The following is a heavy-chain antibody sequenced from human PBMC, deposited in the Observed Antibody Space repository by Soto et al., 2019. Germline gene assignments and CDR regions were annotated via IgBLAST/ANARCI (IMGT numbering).Heavy chain of an antibody. D-gene: IGHD5-18*01. CDR3: AREEIQLWLRYYYYYGMDV. V-gene: IGHV1-69*13. CDR1: GGTFSSYA. CDR2: IIPIFGTA. Sequence: AASVKVSCKASGGTFSSYAISWARQAPGQGLEWMGGIIPIFGTANYAQKFQGRVTITADESTSTAYMELSSLRSEDTAVYYCAREEIQLWLRYYYYYGMDVWGQGTTVTVSS. J-gene: IGHJ6*02.